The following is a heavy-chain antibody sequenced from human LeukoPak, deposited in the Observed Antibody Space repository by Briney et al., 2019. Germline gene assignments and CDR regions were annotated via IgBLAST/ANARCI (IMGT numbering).Heavy chain of an antibody. CDR1: GFTFSSYA. Sequence: PGGSLRLSCAASGFTFSSYAMSWVRQAPGKGLEWVSGTNSAGGSAYYADSVKGRFTISRDNSRNTLYLQMDSLRAEDTAVYYCAKSDRAAQAANQLDYWGQGTLVTVSS. CDR3: AKSDRAAQAANQLDY. CDR2: TNSAGGSA. J-gene: IGHJ4*02. V-gene: IGHV3-23*01. D-gene: IGHD1-14*01.